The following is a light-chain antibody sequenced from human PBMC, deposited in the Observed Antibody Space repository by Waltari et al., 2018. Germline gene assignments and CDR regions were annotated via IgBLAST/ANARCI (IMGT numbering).Light chain of an antibody. CDR1: SSDVGGSNY. CDR3: SSYAGSNNFVV. CDR2: EVS. J-gene: IGLJ2*01. V-gene: IGLV2-8*01. Sequence: QSALTQPPSASGSPGQSATISCTGTSSDVGGSNYVSWYQQHPGKAPKLMIYEVSKRPSGVPDRFSGSKSGNTASLTVSGLQADDEADYYCSSYAGSNNFVVFGGGTKLTVL.